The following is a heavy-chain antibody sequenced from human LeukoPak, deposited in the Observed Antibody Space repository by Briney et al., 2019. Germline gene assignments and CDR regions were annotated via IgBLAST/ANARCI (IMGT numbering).Heavy chain of an antibody. V-gene: IGHV3-23*01. D-gene: IGHD1-7*01. CDR1: GFTFSSYA. CDR3: AKGLQWELPFDC. CDR2: ITGSGDKT. Sequence: PGRSLRLSCAASGFTFSSYAMSWVRQAPGQGLEWVSAITGSGDKTYYAVSVKGRFTISRDNPSNTLYLQMNSLRAEDTAVYYCAKGLQWELPFDCWGQGTLVTVSS. J-gene: IGHJ4*02.